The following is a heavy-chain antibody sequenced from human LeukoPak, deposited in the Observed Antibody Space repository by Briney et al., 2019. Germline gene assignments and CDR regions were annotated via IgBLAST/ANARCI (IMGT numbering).Heavy chain of an antibody. CDR1: GASISSTDYY. CDR2: IYYNGST. CDR3: AIYCSDVSCYAY. D-gene: IGHD2-2*01. Sequence: SETLSLTCSVSGASISSTDYYWGYIRQPPGKGLEWIGTIYYNGSTYYSPSVKSRVAISVDTSKNQLSLKLSSVTAADTAVYYCAIYCSDVSCYAYWGQGTLVTVSS. V-gene: IGHV4-39*07. J-gene: IGHJ4*02.